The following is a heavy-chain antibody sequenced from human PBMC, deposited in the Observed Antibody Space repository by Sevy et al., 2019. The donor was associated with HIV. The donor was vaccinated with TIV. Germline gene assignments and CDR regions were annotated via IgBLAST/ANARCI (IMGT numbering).Heavy chain of an antibody. Sequence: GGSLRLSCAASGFTFSKYSMSWVRQPPGKGLEWVSTLSFGCGEINYADSVKGRFTISRDNSKSSVYLQMNNLSPEDTAGYYCAREGCTKPHDYWGQGTLVTASS. V-gene: IGHV3-23*01. J-gene: IGHJ4*02. CDR1: GFTFSKYS. D-gene: IGHD2-8*01. CDR3: AREGCTKPHDY. CDR2: LSFGCGEI.